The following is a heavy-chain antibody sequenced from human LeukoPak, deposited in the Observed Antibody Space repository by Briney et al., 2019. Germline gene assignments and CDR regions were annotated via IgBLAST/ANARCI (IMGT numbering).Heavy chain of an antibody. CDR2: IYSGGST. CDR3: ARGGMTTLDY. J-gene: IGHJ4*02. CDR1: GFTFGDYA. V-gene: IGHV3-66*01. Sequence: GGSLRLSCTASGFTFGDYAMSWVRQAPGKGLEWVSVIYSGGSTYYADSVKGRFTISRDNSKNTLYLQMNSLRAEDTAVYYCARGGMTTLDYWGQGTLVTVSS. D-gene: IGHD4-17*01.